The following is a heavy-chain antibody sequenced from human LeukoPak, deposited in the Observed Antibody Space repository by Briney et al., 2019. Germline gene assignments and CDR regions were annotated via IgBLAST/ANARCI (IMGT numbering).Heavy chain of an antibody. V-gene: IGHV1-69*13. CDR3: ARDKVQHSSSWYFPYYYMDV. CDR1: GGTFSSYA. D-gene: IGHD6-13*01. Sequence: GASVKVSCKASGGTFSSYAISWVRQAPGQGLEWMGGIIPIFGTANYAQKFQGRVTITADESTSTAYMELSSLRSEDTAVYYCARDKVQHSSSWYFPYYYMDVWGKGTTVTVSS. J-gene: IGHJ6*03. CDR2: IIPIFGTA.